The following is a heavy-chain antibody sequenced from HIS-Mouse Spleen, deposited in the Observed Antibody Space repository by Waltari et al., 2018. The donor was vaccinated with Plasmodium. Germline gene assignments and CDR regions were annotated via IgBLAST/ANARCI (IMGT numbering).Heavy chain of an antibody. J-gene: IGHJ4*02. Sequence: QVQLVQSGAEGKRPGASVKVSCKASGYTFSSYGISWVRQAPGQGLEWMGWISGYNGKTNYAQKVKGRVTMTTDTSTSTDYMELRSLRSDDTAVYYCARLLPWVHGHFDYWGQGTLVTVSS. CDR2: ISGYNGKT. CDR1: GYTFSSYG. V-gene: IGHV1-18*01. CDR3: ARLLPWVHGHFDY. D-gene: IGHD1-26*01.